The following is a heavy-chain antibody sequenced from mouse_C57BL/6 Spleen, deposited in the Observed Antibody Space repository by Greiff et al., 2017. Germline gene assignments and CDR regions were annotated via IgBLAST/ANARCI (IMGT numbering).Heavy chain of an antibody. J-gene: IGHJ2*01. Sequence: EVMLVESGGDLVKPGGSLKLSCAASGFTFSSYGMSWVRQTPDKRLEWVATISSGGSYTYYPDSVKGRFTISRDNAKNTLYLQMSSLKSEDTAMYYCEKRGGGLDYWGQGTTLTVSS. CDR3: EKRGGGLDY. V-gene: IGHV5-6*02. CDR2: ISSGGSYT. CDR1: GFTFSSYG.